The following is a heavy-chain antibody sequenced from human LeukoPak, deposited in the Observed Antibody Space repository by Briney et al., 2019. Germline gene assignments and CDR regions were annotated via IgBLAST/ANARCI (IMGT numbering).Heavy chain of an antibody. V-gene: IGHV4-31*03. D-gene: IGHD6-6*01. CDR1: GGSISSGGYY. CDR2: IYYSGST. Sequence: SETLSLTCTVSGGSISSGGYYWSWIRQHPGKGLEWIEYIYYSGSTYYNPSRKSRVTISVDTSKNQFSLKLSSVTAADTAVYYCARSRSSIAARGGSYYFDYWGQGTLVTVSS. J-gene: IGHJ4*02. CDR3: ARSRSSIAARGGSYYFDY.